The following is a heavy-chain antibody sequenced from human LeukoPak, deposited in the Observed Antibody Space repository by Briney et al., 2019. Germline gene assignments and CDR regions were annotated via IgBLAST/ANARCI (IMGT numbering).Heavy chain of an antibody. J-gene: IGHJ4*02. Sequence: GASVKVSCKASGYTFTGYYMHWVRQAPGQGLEWMGWINPNSGGTNYAQKFQGRVTMTRDMSTSTVYMELSSLRSDDTAVYYCARATTVTTLDLDYWGQGTLVTVSS. CDR2: INPNSGGT. D-gene: IGHD4-17*01. CDR3: ARATTVTTLDLDY. CDR1: GYTFTGYY. V-gene: IGHV1-2*02.